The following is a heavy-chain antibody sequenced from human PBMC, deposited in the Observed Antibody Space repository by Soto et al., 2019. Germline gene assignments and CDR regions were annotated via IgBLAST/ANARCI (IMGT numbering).Heavy chain of an antibody. Sequence: PSETLSLTCTVSGASISCFYWSWIRKSAGKGLEWIGRIYATGTTDYNPSLKSRVMMSVDTSKKQFSLKLRSVTAADTAVYYCVRDRTKTLRDWFDPWGQGISVTVSS. D-gene: IGHD1-1*01. CDR1: GASISCFY. V-gene: IGHV4-4*07. CDR2: IYATGTT. J-gene: IGHJ5*02. CDR3: VRDRTKTLRDWFDP.